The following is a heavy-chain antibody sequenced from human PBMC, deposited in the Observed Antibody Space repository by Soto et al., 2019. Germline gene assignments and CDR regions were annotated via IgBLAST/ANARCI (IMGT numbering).Heavy chain of an antibody. V-gene: IGHV3-30*18. D-gene: IGHD3-9*01. CDR1: GFTFSSYG. Sequence: GGSLRLSCAASGFTFSSYGMHWVRQAPGKGLEWVAVTSYDGSNKYYADSVKGRFTISRDNSKNTLYLQMNSLRAEDTAVYYCAKVFRARYFDWLPKSDFDYWGQGTLVTVSS. CDR2: TSYDGSNK. J-gene: IGHJ4*02. CDR3: AKVFRARYFDWLPKSDFDY.